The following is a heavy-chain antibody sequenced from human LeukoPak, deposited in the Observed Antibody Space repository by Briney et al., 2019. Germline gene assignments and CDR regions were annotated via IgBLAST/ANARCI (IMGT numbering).Heavy chain of an antibody. D-gene: IGHD3-22*01. CDR3: ARAPRSGYMGDWFDP. J-gene: IGHJ5*02. Sequence: GSSVKVSCKASGGTFSSYAISWVRQAPGQGLEWMGGIIPIFGTANYAQKFQGRVTITADESTSTAYMELSSLRSEDTAVYYCARAPRSGYMGDWFDPWGQGTLVTVSS. CDR2: IIPIFGTA. V-gene: IGHV1-69*01. CDR1: GGTFSSYA.